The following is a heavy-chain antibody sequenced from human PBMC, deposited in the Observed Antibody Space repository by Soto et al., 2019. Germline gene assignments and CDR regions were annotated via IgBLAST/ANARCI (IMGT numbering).Heavy chain of an antibody. CDR1: GFTFSSYG. D-gene: IGHD6-19*01. CDR3: AKDGDSSGWYLIVPMYYYGMDV. V-gene: IGHV3-30*18. J-gene: IGHJ6*02. CDR2: ISYDGSNK. Sequence: QVPLVESGGGVVQPGRSLRLSCAASGFTFSSYGMHWVRQAPGKGLEWVAVISYDGSNKYYADSVKGRFTISRDNSKNTLYLQMNSLRAEDTAVYYCAKDGDSSGWYLIVPMYYYGMDVWGQGTTVTVSS.